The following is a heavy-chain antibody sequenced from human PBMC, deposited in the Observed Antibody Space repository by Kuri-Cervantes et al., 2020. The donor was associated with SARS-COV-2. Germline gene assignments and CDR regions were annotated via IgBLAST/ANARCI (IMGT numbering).Heavy chain of an antibody. J-gene: IGHJ3*02. D-gene: IGHD5-24*01. Sequence: ESLKISCAASGFTFDDYGMSWVRQAPGKGLEWVPGINWNGGSTGYADSVKGRFTISRDNAKNSLYLQMNSLRAEDTALYYCTRVGRDGYKGAFDIWGQGTMVTVSS. CDR3: TRVGRDGYKGAFDI. CDR1: GFTFDDYG. V-gene: IGHV3-20*04. CDR2: INWNGGST.